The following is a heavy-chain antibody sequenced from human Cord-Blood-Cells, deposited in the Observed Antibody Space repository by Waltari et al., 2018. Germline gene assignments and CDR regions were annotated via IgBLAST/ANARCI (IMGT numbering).Heavy chain of an antibody. D-gene: IGHD3-10*01. Sequence: EVQLLESGGGLVQPGGSLRLSCAASGFTFSSYAMSWVRQAPGKGVEWVSGIGGSGDRKDAADAVKGRFTISRDNSKNTLYLQMNSLRAEDTAVYYCAKERIGGYYWFDPWGQGTLVTVSS. CDR2: IGGSGDRK. CDR1: GFTFSSYA. V-gene: IGHV3-23*01. CDR3: AKERIGGYYWFDP. J-gene: IGHJ5*02.